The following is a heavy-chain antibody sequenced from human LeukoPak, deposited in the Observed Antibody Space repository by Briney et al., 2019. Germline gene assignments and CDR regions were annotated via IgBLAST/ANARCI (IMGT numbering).Heavy chain of an antibody. V-gene: IGHV3-48*04. CDR3: ATIPRTYYYDRSGYFHFDY. D-gene: IGHD3-22*01. Sequence: GGSLRLSCAASAFTFSDYWMTWVRQAPGKGLEWVSYISSSGNTIYYADSVKGRFTISRDNAKNSLYLQMNSLRAEDTAVYYCATIPRTYYYDRSGYFHFDYWGQGTLVTVSS. CDR1: AFTFSDYW. J-gene: IGHJ4*02. CDR2: ISSSGNTI.